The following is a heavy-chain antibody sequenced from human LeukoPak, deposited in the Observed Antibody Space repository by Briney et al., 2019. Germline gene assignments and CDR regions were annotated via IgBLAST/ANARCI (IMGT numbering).Heavy chain of an antibody. CDR2: INHSGST. V-gene: IGHV4-34*01. D-gene: IGHD3-22*01. Sequence: PSETLSLTCAVYGGSFSGYYWSWIRQPPGKGLEWIGEINHSGSTNYNPSLKSRVTISVDTSKNQFSLKLSSVTAADTAVYYCARGVITYYYDSSGYYPLSHDYYYYYGMDVWGQGTTVTVSS. J-gene: IGHJ6*02. CDR3: ARGVITYYYDSSGYYPLSHDYYYYYGMDV. CDR1: GGSFSGYY.